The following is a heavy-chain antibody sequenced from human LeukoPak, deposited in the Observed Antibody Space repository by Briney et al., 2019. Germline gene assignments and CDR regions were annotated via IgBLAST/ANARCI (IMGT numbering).Heavy chain of an antibody. Sequence: SETLSLTCAVYGGSFSGYYWSWIRQPAGKGLEWIGRIYTSGSTNYNPSLKSRVTISVDTSKNQFSLKLSSVTAADTAVYYCARGDYDSSGYYSYWGQGTLVTVSS. CDR1: GGSFSGYY. CDR2: IYTSGST. D-gene: IGHD3-22*01. CDR3: ARGDYDSSGYYSY. J-gene: IGHJ4*02. V-gene: IGHV4-59*10.